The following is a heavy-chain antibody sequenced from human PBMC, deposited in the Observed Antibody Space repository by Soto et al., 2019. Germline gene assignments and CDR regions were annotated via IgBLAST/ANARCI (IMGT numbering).Heavy chain of an antibody. J-gene: IGHJ5*02. V-gene: IGHV4-30-2*01. D-gene: IGHD1-7*01. CDR1: GGSISSGGYA. CDR2: LYHSGYT. CDR3: ARDSLTGNYFDP. Sequence: QMRLQESGSGLVKPSQTLSLTCAVSGGSISSGGYAWNWIRQPPGKGLEWIGYLYHSGYTSYNPSLKNRVTISVDTSKTQFSLTLSFVTAADTAVYYCARDSLTGNYFDPWGQGTLVTVSS.